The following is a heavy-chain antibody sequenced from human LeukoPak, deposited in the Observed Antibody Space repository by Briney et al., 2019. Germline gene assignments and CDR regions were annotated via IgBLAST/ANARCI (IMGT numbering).Heavy chain of an antibody. D-gene: IGHD3-9*01. Sequence: SSETLSLTCTVSGGSISSYYWSWIRQPPGKGLEWIGYIYYSGSTYYNPSLKSRVTISVDTSKNQFSLKLSSVTAADTAVYYCARDNDPGMDDILTPYYYGMDVWGQGTTVTVSS. CDR1: GGSISSYY. V-gene: IGHV4-59*12. CDR3: ARDNDPGMDDILTPYYYGMDV. CDR2: IYYSGST. J-gene: IGHJ6*02.